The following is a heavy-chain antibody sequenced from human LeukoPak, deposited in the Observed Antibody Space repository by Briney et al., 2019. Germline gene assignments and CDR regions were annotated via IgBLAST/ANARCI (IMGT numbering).Heavy chain of an antibody. CDR1: GDSISSYY. D-gene: IGHD3-10*01. V-gene: IGHV4-59*01. CDR2: IYYSGST. CDR3: ARDEDSAYGSGSYLS. J-gene: IGHJ5*02. Sequence: SETLSLTCTVSGDSISSYYWTWIRQPPGKGLEWIGYIYYSGSTNYNPSLKSRVTISVDTSKNKLSLKLSSVTAADTAVYYCARDEDSAYGSGSYLSWGQGTLVTVSS.